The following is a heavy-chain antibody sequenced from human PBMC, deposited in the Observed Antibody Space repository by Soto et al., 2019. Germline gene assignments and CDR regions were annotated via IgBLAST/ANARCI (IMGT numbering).Heavy chain of an antibody. CDR2: IRSKANSYAT. CDR1: GFTFSGSA. V-gene: IGHV3-73*01. J-gene: IGHJ4*02. CDR3: TRLPTHNGYY. Sequence: EVQLVESGGGLVQPGGSLKLSCAASGFTFSGSAMHWVRQASGKGLEWVGRIRSKANSYATAYAASVKGRFTISRDDSKNTAYLQMNSLKTEDTAVYYCTRLPTHNGYYWGQGTLVTVSS. D-gene: IGHD2-8*01.